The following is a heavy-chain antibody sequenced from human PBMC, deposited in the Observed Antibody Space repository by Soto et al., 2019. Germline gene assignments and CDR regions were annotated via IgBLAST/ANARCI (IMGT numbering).Heavy chain of an antibody. CDR3: AREVGASYYYYDRDV. CDR1: GYTFTISG. CDR2: ISSYNGDT. J-gene: IGHJ6*04. Sequence: QVQLVQSGAEVKKPGASVKVSCKASGYTFTISGISWVRQAPGQWPEWMGWISSYNGDTNYAQTFQGRVTMTTAPCTGTAYMELRSLRSADTAVYYCAREVGASYYYYDRDVWGKGTPVTVSS. D-gene: IGHD3-10*01. V-gene: IGHV1-18*01.